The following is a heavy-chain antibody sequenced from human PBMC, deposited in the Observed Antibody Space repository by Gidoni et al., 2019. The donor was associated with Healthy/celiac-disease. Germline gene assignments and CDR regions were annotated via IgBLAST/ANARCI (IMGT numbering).Heavy chain of an antibody. CDR2: INQSGST. D-gene: IGHD3-10*01. CDR3: ARSRYYMVRGVTHPYY. V-gene: IGHV4-34*01. Sequence: QVQLQQWGAGLLKPSETLSLTCAGSGGSFSGYYWSWIRQPPGKGLEWIGEINQSGSTNYNPSLKSRVTISVDTSKNQFSLKLSSVTAADTAVYYCARSRYYMVRGVTHPYYWGQGTLVTVSS. CDR1: GGSFSGYY. J-gene: IGHJ4*02.